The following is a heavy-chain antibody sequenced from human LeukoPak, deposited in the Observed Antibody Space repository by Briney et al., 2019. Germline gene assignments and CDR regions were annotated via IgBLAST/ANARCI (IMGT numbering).Heavy chain of an antibody. V-gene: IGHV3-15*01. CDR3: TTPRPPDY. J-gene: IGHJ4*02. CDR2: IKSKTAGGTT. Sequence: GGSLRLSCAASGFTFSHAWMSWVRQAPGKGLEWVGRIKSKTAGGTTDYAAPVKGRFTISRDDSKNMLYLQMDSLKTEDTAVYYCTTPRPPDYWGLGTLVTVSS. CDR1: GFTFSHAW.